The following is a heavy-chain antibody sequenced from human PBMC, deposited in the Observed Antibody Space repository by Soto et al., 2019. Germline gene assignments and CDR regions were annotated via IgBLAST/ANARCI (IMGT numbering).Heavy chain of an antibody. J-gene: IGHJ4*02. Sequence: PSETLSLTCAVYGGSFSGYYWSWIRQPPGKGLEWIGEINHSGSTNYNPSLKSRVTISVDTSKNQFSLKLSSVTAADTAVYYCARGGVNSGSYYVGIFETRRNHLDYWGQGTLVTVSS. CDR3: ARGGVNSGSYYVGIFETRRNHLDY. CDR2: INHSGST. V-gene: IGHV4-34*01. CDR1: GGSFSGYY. D-gene: IGHD1-26*01.